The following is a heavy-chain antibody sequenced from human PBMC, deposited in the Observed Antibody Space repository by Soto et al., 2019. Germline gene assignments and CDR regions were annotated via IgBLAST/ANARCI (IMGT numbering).Heavy chain of an antibody. CDR1: GFTFRSYA. CDR2: ISGGGSDT. V-gene: IGHV3-23*01. Sequence: EVHLLESGGGLVQPGGSLRLSCSASGFTFRSYAMSWVRQAPGKGLEWVSGISGGGSDTYYSDCVRGRFTISRDNSKNTLYLQMNSLRVEDSAVYFCAKDDSLEWFFPLDAWGQGTLVTVSS. D-gene: IGHD3-3*01. CDR3: AKDDSLEWFFPLDA. J-gene: IGHJ5*02.